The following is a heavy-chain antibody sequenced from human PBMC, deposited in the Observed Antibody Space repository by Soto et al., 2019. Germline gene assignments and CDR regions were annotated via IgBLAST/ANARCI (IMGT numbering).Heavy chain of an antibody. V-gene: IGHV3-11*06. CDR3: AREGYCSSTTCHYGMDV. D-gene: IGHD2-2*01. Sequence: QVQLVESGGGLVKPGGSLRLSCAASGFTFSDYYMSWIRHAPGKGLEWVTFISSSNNYIQYADSVNGRFTVSRDNAKNSLFLQMNSLRAEDTAVYYCAREGYCSSTTCHYGMDVWGQGTTVTVSS. CDR1: GFTFSDYY. J-gene: IGHJ6*02. CDR2: ISSSNNYI.